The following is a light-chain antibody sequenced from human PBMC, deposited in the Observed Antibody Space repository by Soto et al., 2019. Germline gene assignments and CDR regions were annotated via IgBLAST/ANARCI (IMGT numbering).Light chain of an antibody. V-gene: IGLV2-14*01. J-gene: IGLJ1*01. CDR1: SGDVGRYNS. CDR2: EVT. CDR3: SSYASGRTLYV. Sequence: QSVLTQPASVSGSPGQSINISCTGASGDVGRYNSVSWYQQHPGKAPKLLIYEVTNRPSGVSDRFSGSKSGNTASLTISGLQSEDEADYYCSSYASGRTLYVCGTGTKLTVL.